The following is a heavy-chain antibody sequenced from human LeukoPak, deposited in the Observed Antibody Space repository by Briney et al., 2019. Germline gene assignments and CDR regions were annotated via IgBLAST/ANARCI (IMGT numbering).Heavy chain of an antibody. J-gene: IGHJ4*02. CDR2: ISYSGNT. Sequence: PSETLSLTCTVSGGSISSSSYYWDWIRQPPGKGLEWIGSISYSGNTLYNPSLTSRVTISADTSKNQFSLNLRSVTAADTAVYYCARRAGNGSDYPPGFDCWGRGTLVAVSS. CDR3: ARRAGNGSDYPPGFDC. CDR1: GGSISSSSYY. V-gene: IGHV4-39*01. D-gene: IGHD2-21*01.